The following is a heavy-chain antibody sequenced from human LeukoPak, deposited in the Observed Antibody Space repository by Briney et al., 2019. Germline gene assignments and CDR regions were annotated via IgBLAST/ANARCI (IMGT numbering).Heavy chain of an antibody. V-gene: IGHV3-23*01. CDR2: ISGSGSNT. CDR3: AKSGMYYFLDS. D-gene: IGHD2/OR15-2a*01. Sequence: GGSLRLSCAASGFTFSSYAMTWVRQAPGKGPEWVSDISGSGSNTHYADSVQGRFTISRDNSQNTVYLQMNSLRAEDTAKYYCAKSGMYYFLDSWGQGTLVTVSS. CDR1: GFTFSSYA. J-gene: IGHJ4*02.